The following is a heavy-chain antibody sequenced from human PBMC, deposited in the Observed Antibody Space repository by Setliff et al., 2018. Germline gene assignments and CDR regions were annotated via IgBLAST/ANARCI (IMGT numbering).Heavy chain of an antibody. D-gene: IGHD2-15*01. CDR1: GGSISSSNYY. CDR3: ARILGYCSGGSCYVPY. J-gene: IGHJ4*02. Sequence: SETLSLTCTVSGGSISSSNYYWGWIRQPPGKGLEWIGNIYYGGSAYYNPSLKSRVTISVDTSKNQFSLKLSSVTAADTALYYCARILGYCSGGSCYVPYWGQGTLVTVSS. V-gene: IGHV4-39*07. CDR2: IYYGGSA.